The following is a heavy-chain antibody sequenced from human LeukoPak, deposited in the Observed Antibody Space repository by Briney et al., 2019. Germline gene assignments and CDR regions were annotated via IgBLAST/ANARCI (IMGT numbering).Heavy chain of an antibody. CDR2: FNPEDGET. D-gene: IGHD6-19*01. CDR1: GYTLTELS. V-gene: IGHV1-24*01. CDR3: ATGPVGAVAGDY. J-gene: IGHJ4*02. Sequence: ASVKVSCKVSGYTLTELSMHWVRQAPGKGLEWMGGFNPEDGETIYAQKFQGRVTMTEDTSTDTAYMELSSLRSEDTAVYYCATGPVGAVAGDYWGQGTLVTVSS.